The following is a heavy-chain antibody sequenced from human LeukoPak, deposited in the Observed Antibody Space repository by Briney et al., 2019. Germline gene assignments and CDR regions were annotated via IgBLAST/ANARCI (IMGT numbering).Heavy chain of an antibody. CDR1: GYTFTSYG. Sequence: GASVKVSCKASGYTFTSYGISWVRQAPGQGLEWMGWISAYNGNTSYAQKLQGRVTMTTDTSTSTAYMELRSLRSDDTAVYYCARYYGSGSYYYYYGMDVWGQGTTVTVSS. CDR3: ARYYGSGSYYYYYGMDV. V-gene: IGHV1-18*01. J-gene: IGHJ6*02. D-gene: IGHD3-10*01. CDR2: ISAYNGNT.